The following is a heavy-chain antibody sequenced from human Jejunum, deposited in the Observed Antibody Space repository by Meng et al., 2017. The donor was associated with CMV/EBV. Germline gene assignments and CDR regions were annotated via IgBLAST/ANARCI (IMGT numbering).Heavy chain of an antibody. CDR2: ISSNGGSV. CDR1: GFTFIDYV. CDR3: ARDGATGYFGDYFFDY. J-gene: IGHJ4*02. Sequence: SGFTFIDYVMHWVRQAPGKGLEHVSLISSNGGSVYYADSVKGRFTISRDNSKNTLYLQMGSLRAEDMAVYYCARDGATGYFGDYFFDYWGQGTLVTVSS. D-gene: IGHD3-9*01. V-gene: IGHV3-64*02.